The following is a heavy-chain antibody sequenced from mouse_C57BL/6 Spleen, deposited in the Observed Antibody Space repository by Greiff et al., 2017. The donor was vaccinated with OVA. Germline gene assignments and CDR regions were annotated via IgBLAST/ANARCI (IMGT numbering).Heavy chain of an antibody. J-gene: IGHJ1*03. D-gene: IGHD1-1*01. V-gene: IGHV5-4*01. CDR1: GFTFSSYA. Sequence: EVQLVESGGGLVKPGGSLKLSCAASGFTFSSYAMSWVRQTPEKRLEWVATISNGGSYTYYPDNVKGRFTISRDNAKNNLYLQMSHLKSEDTAMDYCSATVVADGYFDVWGTGTTVTVSS. CDR3: SATVVADGYFDV. CDR2: ISNGGSYT.